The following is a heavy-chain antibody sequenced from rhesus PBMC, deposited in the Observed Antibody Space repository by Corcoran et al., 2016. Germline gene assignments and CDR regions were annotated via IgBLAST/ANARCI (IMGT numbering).Heavy chain of an antibody. CDR2: IRSGGTT. Sequence: QVQLQQWGEGLVKPSETLSLTCAVYGGSVSGYWWGWIRQPPGKGLEWIGRIRSGGTTTYNPTLKGRVTISIDTSKNQFSLKLSSVTAADTAVYYCARTPGYYNSLDVWGRGVLVTVSS. D-gene: IGHD2-27*01. CDR1: GGSVSGYW. V-gene: IGHV4-160*01. J-gene: IGHJ5-2*02. CDR3: ARTPGYYNSLDV.